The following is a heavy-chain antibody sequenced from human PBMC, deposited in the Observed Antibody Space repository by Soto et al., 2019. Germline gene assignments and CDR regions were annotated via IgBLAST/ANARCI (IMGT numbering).Heavy chain of an antibody. CDR1: GYTFNSYG. V-gene: IGHV1-18*01. D-gene: IGHD2-15*01. CDR3: ARFRSGEELNWFDP. J-gene: IGHJ5*02. CDR2: ISAYNGTA. Sequence: ASVKVSCKASGYTFNSYGISWVRQAPGQGLEWMGWISAYNGTANYAQKFQGRVTITADESTSTAYMELSSLRSEDTAVYYCARFRSGEELNWFDPWGQGTLVTVSS.